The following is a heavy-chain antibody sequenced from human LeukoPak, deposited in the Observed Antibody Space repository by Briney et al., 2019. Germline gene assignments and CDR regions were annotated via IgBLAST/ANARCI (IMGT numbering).Heavy chain of an antibody. CDR1: GYTFTGYY. Sequence: GASVKVSCKASGYTFTGYYSHWVRQAPGQGLEWMGWINPNNGGTNYAQRFQGRVTMTRDTSISTAYMELSRLRSDDTAIYYCASRSDTVTTPHYWGQGTLVTVSS. D-gene: IGHD4-17*01. V-gene: IGHV1-2*02. J-gene: IGHJ4*02. CDR3: ASRSDTVTTPHY. CDR2: INPNNGGT.